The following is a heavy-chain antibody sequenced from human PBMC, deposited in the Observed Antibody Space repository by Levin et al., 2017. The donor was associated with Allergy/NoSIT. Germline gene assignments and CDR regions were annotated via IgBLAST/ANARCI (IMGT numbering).Heavy chain of an antibody. V-gene: IGHV3-30*18. CDR3: AKEFLPTNGYNYWYFDL. D-gene: IGHD5-24*01. J-gene: IGHJ2*01. CDR2: ISYDGSNK. Sequence: GGSLRLSCAASGFTFSSYGMHWVRQAPGKGLEWVAVISYDGSNKYYADSVKGRFTISRDNSKNTLYLQMNSLRAEDTAVYYCAKEFLPTNGYNYWYFDLWGRGTLVTVSS. CDR1: GFTFSSYG.